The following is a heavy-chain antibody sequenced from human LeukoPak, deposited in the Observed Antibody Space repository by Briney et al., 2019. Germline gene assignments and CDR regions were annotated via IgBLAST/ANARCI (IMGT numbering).Heavy chain of an antibody. D-gene: IGHD3-3*01. V-gene: IGHV1-2*02. Sequence: ASVKVSCKASGYNLTDYYIHWVRQAPGQGLEWMGWINPNSGGTDYGQKFQGRDTMTRDTSISTAYMELSSLRSDDTAVYYCASGYYDFWSGLYWGQGTLVTVSS. CDR3: ASGYYDFWSGLY. CDR2: INPNSGGT. J-gene: IGHJ4*02. CDR1: GYNLTDYY.